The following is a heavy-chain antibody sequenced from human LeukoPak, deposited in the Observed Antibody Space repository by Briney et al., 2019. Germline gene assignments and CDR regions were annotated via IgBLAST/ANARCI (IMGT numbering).Heavy chain of an antibody. D-gene: IGHD6-6*01. CDR2: INHSGST. Sequence: PSETLSLTCAVYGGSFSSYYWSWLRQPPGKGLEWIGEINHSGSTNYNPSLKSRVTISVDTSKNQFSLKLSSVTAADTAVYYCARGVAARRNYYYYMDVWGKGTTVTVSS. CDR1: GGSFSSYY. V-gene: IGHV4-34*01. J-gene: IGHJ6*03. CDR3: ARGVAARRNYYYYMDV.